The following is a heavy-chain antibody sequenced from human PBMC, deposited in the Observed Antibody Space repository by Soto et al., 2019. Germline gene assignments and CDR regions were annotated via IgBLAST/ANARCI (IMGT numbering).Heavy chain of an antibody. V-gene: IGHV1-46*01. Sequence: ASVMVSCKASGYTFTSYYMHWVRQAPGQGLEWMGIINPSGGSTSYAQKFQGRVTMTRDTSTSTVYMELSSLRSEDTAVYYCARAYYDFWSGYYGDYYHGMDVWGQGTTVTVSS. D-gene: IGHD3-3*01. CDR2: INPSGGST. J-gene: IGHJ6*02. CDR3: ARAYYDFWSGYYGDYYHGMDV. CDR1: GYTFTSYY.